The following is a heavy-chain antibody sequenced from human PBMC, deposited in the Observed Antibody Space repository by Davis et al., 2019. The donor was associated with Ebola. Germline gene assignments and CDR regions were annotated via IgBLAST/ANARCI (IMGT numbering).Heavy chain of an antibody. CDR3: ARSPVGQLRFLSPVEWFDP. Sequence: ASVKVSCKASGYNFTGYYMHWVRQAPGQGLEWMGWINPNSGGTNYAQKFQGRVTMTRDTSISTAYMELSRLRSDDTAVYYCARSPVGQLRFLSPVEWFDPWGQGTLVTVSS. D-gene: IGHD3-3*01. CDR1: GYNFTGYY. J-gene: IGHJ5*02. CDR2: INPNSGGT. V-gene: IGHV1-2*02.